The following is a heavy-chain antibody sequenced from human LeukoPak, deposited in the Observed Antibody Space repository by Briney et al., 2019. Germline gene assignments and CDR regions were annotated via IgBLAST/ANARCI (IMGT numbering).Heavy chain of an antibody. Sequence: GGSLRLSCAASGVTFSSYAMSWVSQAPGKGLEWVSGISGTGGRTYYADSVKGRFTISRDNSKNTLYLQMNSLRAEDTAVYYCAKDLRYDSSGYFDYWGQGTRVTVSS. CDR2: ISGTGGRT. CDR1: GVTFSSYA. D-gene: IGHD3-22*01. CDR3: AKDLRYDSSGYFDY. J-gene: IGHJ4*02. V-gene: IGHV3-23*01.